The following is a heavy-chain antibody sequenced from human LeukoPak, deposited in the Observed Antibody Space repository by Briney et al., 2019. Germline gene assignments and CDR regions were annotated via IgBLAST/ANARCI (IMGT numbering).Heavy chain of an antibody. CDR1: GGSISSSSYY. CDR3: AKHSSSWDFFDY. V-gene: IGHV4-39*06. CDR2: IYYSGST. D-gene: IGHD6-13*01. J-gene: IGHJ4*02. Sequence: SETLSLTCTVSGGSISSSSYYWGWIRQPPGKGLEWIGSIYYSGSTYYNPSLKSRVTISVDTSKNQFPLKLSSVTAADTAVYYCAKHSSSWDFFDYWGQGTLVTVSS.